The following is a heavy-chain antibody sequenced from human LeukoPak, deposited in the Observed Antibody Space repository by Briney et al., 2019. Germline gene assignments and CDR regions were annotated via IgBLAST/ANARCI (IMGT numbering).Heavy chain of an antibody. CDR2: TYPGDSDT. D-gene: IGHD6-19*01. J-gene: IGHJ4*02. Sequence: GESLRISCKGSGYSFTNYWIGWVRQMPGKGLEWMGITYPGDSDTRYSPSFQGQVTISADKSISTAYLQWSSLKASDTAMYYCARHIAPGYSSGWYIDYWSQGTLVTVSS. CDR3: ARHIAPGYSSGWYIDY. V-gene: IGHV5-51*01. CDR1: GYSFTNYW.